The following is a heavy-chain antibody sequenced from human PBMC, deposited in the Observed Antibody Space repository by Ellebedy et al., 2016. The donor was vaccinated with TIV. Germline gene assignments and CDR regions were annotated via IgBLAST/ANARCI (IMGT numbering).Heavy chain of an antibody. V-gene: IGHV4-39*07. CDR3: ARDSDGDYTSFDL. Sequence: MPSETLSLTCSVSGVSISSSSDYWGWIRQPPGMGLEWIGSVDYSGRAYNNPSLKSRVTSSVDTSKNQFSLKLTSVTAADTAVYFCARDSDGDYTSFDLWGRGALVIVSS. CDR2: VDYSGRA. D-gene: IGHD4-17*01. CDR1: GVSISSSSDY. J-gene: IGHJ2*01.